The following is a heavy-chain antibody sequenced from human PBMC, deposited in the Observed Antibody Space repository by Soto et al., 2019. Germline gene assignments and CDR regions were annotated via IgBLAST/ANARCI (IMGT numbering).Heavy chain of an antibody. J-gene: IGHJ4*02. CDR2: ISGYNGNE. CDR1: GYTFSSYG. D-gene: IGHD3-10*01. V-gene: IGHV1-18*01. CDR3: AREGWLGELLY. Sequence: VQLVQSGNVVQKPGSSVKVSCKTSGYTFSSYGIIWVRQAPGQGLEWMGWISGYNGNEDYAQRFPGRVNMTTDPSTTTVFMELRDLRSDDTALYFCAREGWLGELLYWGQGSLVTVS.